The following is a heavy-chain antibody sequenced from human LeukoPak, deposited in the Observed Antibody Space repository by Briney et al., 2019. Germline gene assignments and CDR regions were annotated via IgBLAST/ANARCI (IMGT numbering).Heavy chain of an antibody. V-gene: IGHV1-69*05. Sequence: SVKVSCKASGGTFSSYAISWVRQAPGQGLEWMGRIIPIFGTANYAQKFQGRVTITTDESTSTAYMELSSLRSEDTAVYYCARGAGSSWYMDYFDYWGQGTLDTVSS. J-gene: IGHJ4*02. D-gene: IGHD6-13*01. CDR3: ARGAGSSWYMDYFDY. CDR1: GGTFSSYA. CDR2: IIPIFGTA.